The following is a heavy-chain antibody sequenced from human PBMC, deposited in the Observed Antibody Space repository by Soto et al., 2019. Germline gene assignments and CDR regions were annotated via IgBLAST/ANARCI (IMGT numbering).Heavy chain of an antibody. V-gene: IGHV1-46*02. D-gene: IGHD3-16*01. CDR2: IHPSGDTT. CDR1: GFTFQNYH. CDR3: AKDLWGSWTVVY. J-gene: IGHJ4*02. Sequence: QVQLVQSGAEVKEPGASVKVSCKASGFTFQNYHMHWVRQAPGQGLEWMGIIHPSGDTTTYAQNFQGRLAMTRDTSTSTAYMELSRLTSEDTAVYYCAKDLWGSWTVVYWGEGTLITVSS.